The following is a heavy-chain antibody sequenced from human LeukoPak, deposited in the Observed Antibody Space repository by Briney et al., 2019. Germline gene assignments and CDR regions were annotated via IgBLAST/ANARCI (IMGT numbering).Heavy chain of an antibody. CDR2: INPNSGGT. J-gene: IGHJ4*02. CDR1: GYTFTGYY. CDR3: ARGYPYYDSSGYYETLDY. V-gene: IGHV1-2*02. D-gene: IGHD3-22*01. Sequence: GASVKVSCKASGYTFTGYYMHWVRQAPGQRLEWMGWINPNSGGTNYAQKFQGRVTMTRDTSISTAYMELSRLRSDDTAVYYCARGYPYYDSSGYYETLDYWGQGTLVTVSS.